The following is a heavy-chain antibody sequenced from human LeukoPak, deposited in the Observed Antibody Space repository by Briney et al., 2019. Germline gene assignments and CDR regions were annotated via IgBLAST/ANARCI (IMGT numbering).Heavy chain of an antibody. Sequence: PSETLSLTCTVSGGSISSSSYYWGWIRQPPGKGLEWIGSIYYSGYTYYNPSLKSRVIISVDTSKNQFSLKLSSVTAADTAVYYCARQSPPIRRYFDWLSGTEFDPWGQGTLVTVSS. V-gene: IGHV4-39*01. CDR3: ARQSPPIRRYFDWLSGTEFDP. D-gene: IGHD3-9*01. CDR1: GGSISSSSYY. J-gene: IGHJ5*02. CDR2: IYYSGYT.